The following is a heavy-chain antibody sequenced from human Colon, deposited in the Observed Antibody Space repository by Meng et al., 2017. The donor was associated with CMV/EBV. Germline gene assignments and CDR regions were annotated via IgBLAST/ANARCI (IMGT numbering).Heavy chain of an antibody. CDR1: GYTFTPYY. V-gene: IGHV1-2*02. D-gene: IGHD1-1*01. Sequence: EVVQCGAWVKQPGASMKGSCKASGYTFTPYYIHWVRQAPGQGLEWVGCMLPKTGALDYAQKFRGRITLTTDTSITTAYMELSGLTSDDTAVYYCIRENWYYDYWGLGTLVTVSS. CDR3: IRENWYYDY. J-gene: IGHJ4*02. CDR2: MLPKTGAL.